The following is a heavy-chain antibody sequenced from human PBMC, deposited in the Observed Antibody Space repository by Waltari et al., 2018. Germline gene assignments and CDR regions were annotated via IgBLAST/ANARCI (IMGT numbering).Heavy chain of an antibody. J-gene: IGHJ6*02. D-gene: IGHD2-8*02. Sequence: QVQLVESGGGVVKPGRSLRLSCAASGFSFSSFGMHWVRRAPGKGLGWVAIIWYDGSEKYYADSVKGRFTISRDNSKNTVDLQMNSLRAEDTAVYYCAVTMGGYDGMGVWGQGTTVTVSS. V-gene: IGHV3-33*01. CDR2: IWYDGSEK. CDR3: AVTMGGYDGMGV. CDR1: GFSFSSFG.